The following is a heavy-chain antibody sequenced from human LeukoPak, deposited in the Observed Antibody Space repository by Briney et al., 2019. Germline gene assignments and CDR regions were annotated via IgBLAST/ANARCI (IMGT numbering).Heavy chain of an antibody. CDR1: GGTFSSYA. CDR3: ASSAWGYCTNGVCPAAH. CDR2: IIPIFGTA. J-gene: IGHJ4*02. D-gene: IGHD2-8*01. V-gene: IGHV1-69*13. Sequence: SVKVSCKASGGTFSSYAISWVRQAPGQGLEWMGGIIPIFGTANYAQKFQGRVTITADESTSTAYMEMSSLRSEDTAVYYCASSAWGYCTNGVCPAAHWGQGTLVTVSS.